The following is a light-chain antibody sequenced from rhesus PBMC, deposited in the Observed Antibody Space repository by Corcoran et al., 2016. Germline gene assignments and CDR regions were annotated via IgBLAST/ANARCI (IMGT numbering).Light chain of an antibody. Sequence: QVILTQSPATLSLSPGDRATLSCRASQSVSTYLAWYQQKPGQAPLFLIYAAARRATGIPDRFSGSGSGTEFTLTISSLEPEDFAVYFCQKYDYSPFTFGPGTKLDIK. CDR2: AAA. J-gene: IGKJ3*01. V-gene: IGKV3-53*01. CDR3: QKYDYSPFT. CDR1: QSVSTY.